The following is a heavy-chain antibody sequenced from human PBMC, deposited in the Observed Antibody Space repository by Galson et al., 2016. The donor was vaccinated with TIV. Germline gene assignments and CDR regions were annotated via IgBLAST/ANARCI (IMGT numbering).Heavy chain of an antibody. V-gene: IGHV3-7*03. Sequence: SLRLSCAASGFTFSRHWMSWVRQAPGKGLEWVANIEQDGDYKYYVDSVKGRFTISRDNAKNSLYLQMNSLRAEDTAVYYCARDLDLAAGWYFDLWGRGTLVTVSS. CDR3: ARDLDLAAGWYFDL. CDR1: GFTFSRHW. CDR2: IEQDGDYK. J-gene: IGHJ2*01. D-gene: IGHD6-13*01.